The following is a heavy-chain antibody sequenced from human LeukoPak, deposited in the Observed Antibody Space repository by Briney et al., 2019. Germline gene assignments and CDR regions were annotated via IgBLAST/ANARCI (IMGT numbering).Heavy chain of an antibody. V-gene: IGHV4-39*02. CDR2: TFYGGYS. CDR3: ARVRGSFDY. J-gene: IGHJ4*02. Sequence: PSETLSLTCTVSDGSVSSSSYYWGWIRQPPGKGLEWIGSTFYGGYSYYNPSLKSRLTISVDTTKNQFSLKLSSMTAADTAVYYCARVRGSFDYWGQGILVTVSS. D-gene: IGHD3-10*01. CDR1: DGSVSSSSYY.